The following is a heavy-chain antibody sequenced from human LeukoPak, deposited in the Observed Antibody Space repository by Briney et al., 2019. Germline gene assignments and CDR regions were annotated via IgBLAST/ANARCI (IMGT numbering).Heavy chain of an antibody. CDR3: ARGGTVTWFDP. V-gene: IGHV3-53*01. CDR2: IYSGGST. J-gene: IGHJ5*02. CDR1: GFTVSSSY. D-gene: IGHD4-17*01. Sequence: PGGSLRLSCAASGFTVSSSYMSWVRQAPGKGLEWVSVIYSGGSTYYADSVKGRFTISRDNSKNTLYLQMNSPRAEDTAVYYCARGGTVTWFDPWGQGTLVTVSS.